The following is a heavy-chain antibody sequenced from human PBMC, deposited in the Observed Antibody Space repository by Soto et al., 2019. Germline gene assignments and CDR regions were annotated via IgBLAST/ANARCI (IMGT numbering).Heavy chain of an antibody. CDR2: INHSGST. CDR3: ARCIVVVPAGYYYYYMDV. D-gene: IGHD2-2*01. J-gene: IGHJ6*03. CDR1: GGSFSGYY. Sequence: SETLSLTCAVYGGSFSGYYWSWIRQPPGKGLEWIGEINHSGSTNYNPSLKSRVTISVDTSKNQFSLKLSSVTAADTAVYYCARCIVVVPAGYYYYYMDVWGKGTTVTVSS. V-gene: IGHV4-34*01.